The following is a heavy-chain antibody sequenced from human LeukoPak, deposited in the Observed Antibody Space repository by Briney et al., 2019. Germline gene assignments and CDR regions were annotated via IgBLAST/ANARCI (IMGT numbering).Heavy chain of an antibody. CDR2: IDTNTEKS. CDR3: ATGGGYRFAY. V-gene: IGHV7-4-1*02. J-gene: IGHJ4*02. Sequence: ASVKVSCKASGYSITNYAILWVRQAPGQGLEWMGWIDTNTEKSTYAPGFTGRYVFSLDSSVNTAYLQISSLKAEDTALYYCATGGGYRFAYWGQGTLVTVSS. CDR1: GYSITNYA. D-gene: IGHD6-25*01.